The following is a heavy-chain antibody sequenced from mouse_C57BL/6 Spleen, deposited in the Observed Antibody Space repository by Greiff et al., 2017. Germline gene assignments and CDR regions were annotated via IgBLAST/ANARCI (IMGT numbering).Heavy chain of an antibody. J-gene: IGHJ2*01. CDR2: ISDGGGYT. CDR1: GFTFSSYA. D-gene: IGHD4-1*01. V-gene: IGHV5-4*03. Sequence: EVKLVESGGGLVKPGGSLKLSCAASGFTFSSYAMSWVRQTPEKRLEWVATISDGGGYTYYPHNVKGRFTISRDNAKNNLYLQLSHLKSEDTAMYYCARGDWERDYWGQGTTLTVSA. CDR3: ARGDWERDY.